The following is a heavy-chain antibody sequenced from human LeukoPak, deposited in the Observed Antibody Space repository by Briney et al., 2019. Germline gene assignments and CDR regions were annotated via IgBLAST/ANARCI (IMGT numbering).Heavy chain of an antibody. Sequence: GSLRLSCAASGFTFTSYAMSWIRQPPGKGLEWIGYIHYSGSTNYKPSLKSRITISVDTSKNQFSLKLSSVSAADTAVYYCARVVRYSSNSDYYMDVWGKGTTVTVSS. J-gene: IGHJ6*03. CDR3: ARVVRYSSNSDYYMDV. D-gene: IGHD5-18*01. CDR2: IHYSGST. CDR1: GFTFTSYA. V-gene: IGHV4-59*01.